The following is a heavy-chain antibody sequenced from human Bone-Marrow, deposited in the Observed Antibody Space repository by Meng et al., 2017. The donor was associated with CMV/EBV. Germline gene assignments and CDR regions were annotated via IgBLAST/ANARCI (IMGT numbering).Heavy chain of an antibody. CDR2: IIPMFGIP. CDR3: VRGTIAAPPVPIDP. CDR1: GDTFNNYG. V-gene: IGHV1-69*05. D-gene: IGHD6-6*01. J-gene: IGHJ5*02. Sequence: SVKVSCKSSGDTFNNYGINWVRLAPGQGLEWLGGIIPMFGIPNYAQKFHGRLTITTDESATTGYMDLSSLKSEDTAVYYCVRGTIAAPPVPIDPWGQGTLVTVSS.